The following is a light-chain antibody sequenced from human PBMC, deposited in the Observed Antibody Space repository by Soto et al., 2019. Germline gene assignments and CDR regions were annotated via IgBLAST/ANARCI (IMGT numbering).Light chain of an antibody. J-gene: IGKJ5*01. CDR2: GAS. V-gene: IGKV1-39*01. Sequence: DIQMTQSPSDLSPSVGDSVTITCRASQSIGKHLNWYQQKPGKAPKXLIYGASTLQNGVPSRFTGSVSGTDLTIAINSLQAEDGETYDGQQGYSSPATFGQGTRLEI. CDR3: QQGYSSPAT. CDR1: QSIGKH.